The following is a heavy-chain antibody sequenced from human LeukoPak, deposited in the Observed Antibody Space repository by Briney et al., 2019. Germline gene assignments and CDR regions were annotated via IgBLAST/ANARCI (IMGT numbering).Heavy chain of an antibody. CDR2: ISAYNGNT. J-gene: IGHJ4*02. CDR3: ARDLKRGYSSGRYSWGTGSSNDY. V-gene: IGHV1-18*01. CDR1: GYTFTGYG. Sequence: ASVKVSCKASGYTFTGYGISWVRQAPGQGLEWMGWISAYNGNTNYAQQKLQGRVTMTTDTSTSTAYMELRSLRSDDTAVYYCARDLKRGYSSGRYSWGTGSSNDYWGQGTLVTVSS. D-gene: IGHD6-19*01.